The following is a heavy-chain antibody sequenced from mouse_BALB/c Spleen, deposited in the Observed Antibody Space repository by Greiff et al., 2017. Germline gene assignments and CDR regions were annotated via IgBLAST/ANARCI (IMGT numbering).Heavy chain of an antibody. CDR3: ARYGGWDAMDY. D-gene: IGHD1-1*01. Sequence: EVHLVESGPGLVKPSQSLSLTCTVTGYSITSDYAWNWIRQFPGNKLEWMGYISYSGSTSYNPSLKSRISITRDTSKNQFFLQLNSVTTEDTATYYCARYGGWDAMDYWGQGTSVTVSS. CDR1: GYSITSDYA. V-gene: IGHV3-2*02. J-gene: IGHJ4*01. CDR2: ISYSGST.